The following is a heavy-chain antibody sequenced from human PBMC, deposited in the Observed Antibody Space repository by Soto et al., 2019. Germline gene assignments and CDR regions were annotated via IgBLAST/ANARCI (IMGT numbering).Heavy chain of an antibody. J-gene: IGHJ4*02. D-gene: IGHD5-18*01. CDR2: INGRGST. V-gene: IGHV4-34*01. CDR3: TRQGDSTMAIFDY. CDR1: GGSFSGDY. Sequence: PSETLSLTCAVYGGSFSGDYWSWIRQPPGKGLEWIGEINGRGSTKYNPSLKSRVTMSVDPSKNQFSLRLTSVTAADTAVYYCTRQGDSTMAIFDYWAQGALVTVSS.